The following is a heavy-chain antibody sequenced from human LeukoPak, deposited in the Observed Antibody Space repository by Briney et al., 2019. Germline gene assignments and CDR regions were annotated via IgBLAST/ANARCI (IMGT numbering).Heavy chain of an antibody. CDR2: IKSKTDGGTT. V-gene: IGHV3-15*01. CDR3: TTAPQRGYSYGDY. CDR1: GFTFSNAW. J-gene: IGHJ4*02. D-gene: IGHD5-18*01. Sequence: PWGSLRLSCAASGFTFSNAWMSWVRQAPGKGLEWVGRIKSKTDGGTTDYAAPVKGRFTISRDDSKNTLYLQMNSLKTEDTAVYYCTTAPQRGYSYGDYWGQGTLVTVSS.